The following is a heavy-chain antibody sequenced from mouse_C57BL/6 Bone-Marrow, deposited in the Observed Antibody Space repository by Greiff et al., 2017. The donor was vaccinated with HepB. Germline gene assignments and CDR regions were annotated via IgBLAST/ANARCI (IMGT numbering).Heavy chain of an antibody. CDR1: GFTFSDAW. V-gene: IGHV6-6*01. CDR2: IRNKDNNHAT. CDR3: TRQEYYYAMDY. Sequence: EVQLVESGGGLVQPGGSMKLSCAASGFTFSDAWMDWVRQSPEKGLEWVAEIRNKDNNHATYYAESVKGRFTIEIDDSKSSVYLQMNSLRAEDTGIYYCTRQEYYYAMDYWGQGTSVTVSS. J-gene: IGHJ4*01.